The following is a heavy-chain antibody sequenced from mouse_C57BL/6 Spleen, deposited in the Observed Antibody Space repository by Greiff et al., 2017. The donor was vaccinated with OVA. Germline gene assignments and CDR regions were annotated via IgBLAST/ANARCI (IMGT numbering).Heavy chain of an antibody. Sequence: EVHLVESGGGLVKPGGSLKLSCAASGFTFSDYGMHWVRQAPEKGLEWVAYISSGSSTIYYADTVKGRFTISRDNAKNTLFLQMTSLRSEDTAMYYCAGAAWYFDVWGTGTTVTVSS. CDR1: GFTFSDYG. CDR2: ISSGSSTI. CDR3: AGAAWYFDV. J-gene: IGHJ1*03. V-gene: IGHV5-17*01.